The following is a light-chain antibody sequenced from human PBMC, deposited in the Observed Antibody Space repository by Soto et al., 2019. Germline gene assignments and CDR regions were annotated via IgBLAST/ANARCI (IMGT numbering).Light chain of an antibody. CDR3: AAWGDNLNGWV. Sequence: QSVLTQPPSASGTPEQRVTISCSGSSSNIENNAVNWYQQFPGTAPKLLIYDNIQRPSGVPDRFSGSKSGTSASLAISGLQSEDEADYYCAAWGDNLNGWVFGGGTKLTVL. J-gene: IGLJ3*02. CDR1: SSNIENNA. V-gene: IGLV1-44*01. CDR2: DNI.